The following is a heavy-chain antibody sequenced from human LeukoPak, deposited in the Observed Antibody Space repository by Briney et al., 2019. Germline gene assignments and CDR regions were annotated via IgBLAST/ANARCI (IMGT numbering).Heavy chain of an antibody. D-gene: IGHD3-22*01. CDR2: INYSGST. J-gene: IGHJ4*02. V-gene: IGHV4-59*08. CDR1: GGSISSYY. CDR3: ASLDLNYLDSSGSGGFDC. Sequence: TSETLSLTCTVSGGSISSYYWSWIRQPPGKGLEWIGYINYSGSTNYNPSLKSRVTISVDTSKNKFSLKLSSGTAADAAVDYYASLDLNYLDSSGSGGFDCGGEGTLVTVSS.